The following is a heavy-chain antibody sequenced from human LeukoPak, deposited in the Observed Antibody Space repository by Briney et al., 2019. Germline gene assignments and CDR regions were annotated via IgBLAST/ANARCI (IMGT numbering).Heavy chain of an antibody. CDR3: ARRFSTGGHWYFDL. D-gene: IGHD7-27*01. J-gene: IGHJ2*01. Sequence: GESLKISCKGSGYMFTSYWIGWVRQMPGKGLEWMGIIYPGGSDTTYSPSFQGQVTISADKSISTAYLQWSSLKASDTAMYYCARRFSTGGHWYFDLWGRGTLVTVSS. CDR1: GYMFTSYW. CDR2: IYPGGSDT. V-gene: IGHV5-51*01.